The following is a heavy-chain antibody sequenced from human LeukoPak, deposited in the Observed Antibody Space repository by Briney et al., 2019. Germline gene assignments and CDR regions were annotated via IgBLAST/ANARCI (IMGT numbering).Heavy chain of an antibody. CDR1: GFTFSSSW. CDR3: VKDLRGPEGF. CDR2: IKQDGSEK. V-gene: IGHV3-7*01. D-gene: IGHD2-2*01. J-gene: IGHJ4*02. Sequence: GGSLRLSCAASGFTFSSSWMSWVRQAPGKGLEWAANIKQDGSEKSYVDSVKGRFTISRDDAKTSLYLQMISLRAEDTAVYYCVKDLRGPEGFWGQGTLVIVSS.